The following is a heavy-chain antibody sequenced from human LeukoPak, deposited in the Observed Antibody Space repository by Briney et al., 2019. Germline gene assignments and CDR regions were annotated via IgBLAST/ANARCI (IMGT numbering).Heavy chain of an antibody. CDR1: GFTFSRYW. J-gene: IGHJ4*02. V-gene: IGHV3-7*01. Sequence: QPGGSLRLPCVDSGFTFSRYWMSWVRQAPGKGLEWVANIKQDGSEKYYVDSVKGRFTISRDNAKNSLYLQMNSLRAEDTAVYYCARDSAYYDFGYFDYWGQGTLVTVSS. CDR3: ARDSAYYDFGYFDY. D-gene: IGHD3-3*01. CDR2: IKQDGSEK.